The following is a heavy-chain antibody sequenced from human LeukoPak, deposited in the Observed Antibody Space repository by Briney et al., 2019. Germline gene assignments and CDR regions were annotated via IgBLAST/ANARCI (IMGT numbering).Heavy chain of an antibody. V-gene: IGHV3-74*01. D-gene: IGHD6-13*01. CDR3: ASDVAGPSHY. CDR1: GFTFRSFW. J-gene: IGHJ4*02. CDR2: INIDGSST. Sequence: PGGSLRLSCVVSGFTFRSFWMHGVRHAPGRGVVWVSRINIDGSSTSYAASVKGRFTLFKDNAKTAVYLQMHSLRGEDTAVYYCASDVAGPSHYRGQGTLLAVSS.